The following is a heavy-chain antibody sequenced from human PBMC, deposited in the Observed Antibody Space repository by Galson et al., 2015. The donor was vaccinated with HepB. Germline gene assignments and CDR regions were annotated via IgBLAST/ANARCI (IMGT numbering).Heavy chain of an antibody. V-gene: IGHV3-48*04. CDR3: ARALSGSYYYFDY. CDR2: ISSSSSTI. D-gene: IGHD3-10*01. Sequence: SLRLSCAASGFTFSSYSMNWVRQAPGKGLEWVSYISSSSSTIYYADSVKGRFTISRDNAKNSLYLQMNSLRAEDTAVYYCARALSGSYYYFDYWGQGTLVTVSS. CDR1: GFTFSSYS. J-gene: IGHJ4*02.